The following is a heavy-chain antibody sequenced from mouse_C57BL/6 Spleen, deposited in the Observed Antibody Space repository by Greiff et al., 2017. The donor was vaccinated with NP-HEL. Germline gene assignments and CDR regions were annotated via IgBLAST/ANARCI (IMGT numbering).Heavy chain of an antibody. CDR2: IRRKSSNYAT. D-gene: IGHD1-1*01. Sequence: EVQLVESGGGLVQPKGSLKLSCAASGFTFNTYAMHWVRQAPGKGLEWVARIRRKSSNYATYYADSVKDRFTISRDDSQSMLYLQMNNLKTEDTAMYYCVRGLTGDAMDYWGQGTSVTVSS. V-gene: IGHV10-3*01. CDR1: GFTFNTYA. CDR3: VRGLTGDAMDY. J-gene: IGHJ4*01.